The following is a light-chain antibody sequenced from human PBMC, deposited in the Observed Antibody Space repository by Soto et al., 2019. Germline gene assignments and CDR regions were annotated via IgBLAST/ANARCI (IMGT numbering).Light chain of an antibody. CDR3: QQYHIYSGT. Sequence: DIQVTQYPSTLSASVGDRVTITCRASQTIDSWLAWYQQRPGKPPNLLIYKASTLASGVPSRFSGSGSGTEFTLTINSLQPDDFATYYCQQYHIYSGTFGQGTKVDIK. CDR2: KAS. V-gene: IGKV1-5*03. CDR1: QTIDSW. J-gene: IGKJ1*01.